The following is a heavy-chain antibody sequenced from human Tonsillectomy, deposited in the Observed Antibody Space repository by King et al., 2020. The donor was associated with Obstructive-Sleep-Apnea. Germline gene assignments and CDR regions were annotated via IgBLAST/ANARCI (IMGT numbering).Heavy chain of an antibody. CDR1: GFSLSNTEMG. Sequence: LTLKESGPVQVKPTETLTLTCTVSGFSLSNTEMGVSWIRQPPGKALDWLAHIFPNDETSYSTSLKSRLAISKDTPKSQVVLSMTDMDHVDTATYFCARIRMDIHMAYDYWGQGILVTVSS. V-gene: IGHV2-26*01. CDR3: ARIRMDIHMAYDY. CDR2: IFPNDET. D-gene: IGHD5-12*01. J-gene: IGHJ4*02.